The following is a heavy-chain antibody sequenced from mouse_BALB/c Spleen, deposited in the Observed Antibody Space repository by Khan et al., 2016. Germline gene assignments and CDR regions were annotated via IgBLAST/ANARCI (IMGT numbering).Heavy chain of an antibody. V-gene: IGHV1-87*01. CDR1: GYTFTSYW. Sequence: QVQLQQSGAELARPGASVKLSCKASGYTFTSYWMQWVKQRPGQGLEWIGAIYPGDGDTRYTQKFKGKATLTADKSSNTAYMQLSSVASEDSAVYYWAKGGRAMDYWGQGTSVTVSS. CDR2: IYPGDGDT. CDR3: AKGGRAMDY. J-gene: IGHJ4*01.